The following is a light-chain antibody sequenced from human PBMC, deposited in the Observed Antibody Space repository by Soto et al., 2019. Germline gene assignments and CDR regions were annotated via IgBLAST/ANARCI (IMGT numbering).Light chain of an antibody. CDR3: HQYGSSLRT. V-gene: IGKV3-20*01. Sequence: EIVMSHSPSTLSVSTGGRATLSCRASQSISDTLAWYRQIPGQPPRLLIYGGSSRATGIPDRFSGGGSGTDFTLTIIRLEPEDFAVYYCHQYGSSLRTFAQRT. CDR2: GGS. CDR1: QSISDT. J-gene: IGKJ1*01.